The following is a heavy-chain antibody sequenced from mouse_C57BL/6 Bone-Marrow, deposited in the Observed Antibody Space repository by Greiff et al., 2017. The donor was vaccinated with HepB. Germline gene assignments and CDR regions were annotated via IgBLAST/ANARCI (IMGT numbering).Heavy chain of an antibody. J-gene: IGHJ2*01. CDR1: GYTFTSYG. V-gene: IGHV1-81*01. CDR2: IYPRSGNT. CDR3: ARFTTVVPYFDY. Sequence: VQRVESGAELARPGASVKLSCKASGYTFTSYGISWVKQRTGQGLEWIGEIYPRSGNTYYNEKFKGKATLTADKSSSTAYMELRSLTSEDSAVYFCARFTTVVPYFDYWGQGTTLTVSS. D-gene: IGHD1-1*01.